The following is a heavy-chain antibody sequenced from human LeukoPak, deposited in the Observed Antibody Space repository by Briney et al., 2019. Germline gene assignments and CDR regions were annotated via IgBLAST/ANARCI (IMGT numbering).Heavy chain of an antibody. CDR1: GFTFSSYA. Sequence: AGGSLRLSCAASGFTFSSYAMSWVRQAPGKGLEWVSEISGSGGTTDYAVSVKGRFTISRDNSKKTLYLQMTSLRAEDTAVYYCGKDRCTGGTCYSTDSWGQGTLVTVST. D-gene: IGHD2-15*01. CDR3: GKDRCTGGTCYSTDS. J-gene: IGHJ4*02. CDR2: ISGSGGTT. V-gene: IGHV3-23*01.